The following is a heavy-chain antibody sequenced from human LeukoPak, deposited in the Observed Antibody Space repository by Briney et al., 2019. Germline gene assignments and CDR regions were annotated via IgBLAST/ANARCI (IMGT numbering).Heavy chain of an antibody. D-gene: IGHD5-24*01. CDR1: GFSFSSYW. V-gene: IGHV3-74*01. CDR2: INSDGSST. Sequence: PGGSVRLSCAASGFSFSSYWMHWVRQAPGKGLVWVSRINSDGSSTSYADSVKGRFTISRDYAKNTLYLQMNSLRAEDTAVYYCARGQFVSPPLVDYWGQGTLVTVSS. CDR3: ARGQFVSPPLVDY. J-gene: IGHJ4*02.